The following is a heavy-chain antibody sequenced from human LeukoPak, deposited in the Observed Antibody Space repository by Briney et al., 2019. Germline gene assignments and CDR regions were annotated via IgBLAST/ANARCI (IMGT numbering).Heavy chain of an antibody. Sequence: GGSLGLSCAASGFTFSSYWMSWVRQAPGKGLEWVANIKQDGSEKYYVDSVKGRFTISRDNAKNSLYLQMNSLRAEDTAVYYCAREADYYDSSGYHYKGNFDYWGQGTLVTVSS. CDR1: GFTFSSYW. J-gene: IGHJ4*02. D-gene: IGHD3-22*01. V-gene: IGHV3-7*03. CDR2: IKQDGSEK. CDR3: AREADYYDSSGYHYKGNFDY.